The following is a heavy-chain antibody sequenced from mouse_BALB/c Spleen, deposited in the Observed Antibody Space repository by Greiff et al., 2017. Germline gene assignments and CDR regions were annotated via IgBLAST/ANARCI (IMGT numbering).Heavy chain of an antibody. CDR2: ISYSGST. CDR1: GDSITSGY. CDR3: ARDYGYDRGFDY. Sequence: EAQGVESGPSLVKPSQTLSLTCSVTGDSITSGYWNWIRKFPGNKLEYMGYISYSGSTYYNPSLKSRISITRDTSKNQYYLQLNSVTTEDTATYYCARDYGYDRGFDYWGQGTTLTVSS. V-gene: IGHV3-8*02. D-gene: IGHD2-2*01. J-gene: IGHJ2*01.